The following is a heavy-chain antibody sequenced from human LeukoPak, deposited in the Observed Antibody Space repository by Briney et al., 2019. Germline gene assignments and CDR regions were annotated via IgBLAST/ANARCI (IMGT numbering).Heavy chain of an antibody. CDR3: AKEVTVPGYYYYYMDV. CDR1: GFTFSSYG. V-gene: IGHV3-23*01. J-gene: IGHJ6*03. Sequence: GGSLRLSCAASGFTFSSYGMSWVRQAPGKGLEWVSAISGSGGSTYYADSVKGRFTISRDNSKNTLYLQMNSLRAEDTAVYYCAKEVTVPGYYYYYMDVWGKGTTVTISS. CDR2: ISGSGGST. D-gene: IGHD1-14*01.